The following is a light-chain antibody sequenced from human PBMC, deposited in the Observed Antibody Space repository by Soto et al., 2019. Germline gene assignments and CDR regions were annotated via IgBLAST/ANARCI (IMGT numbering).Light chain of an antibody. CDR3: QQYGSSPGT. CDR2: GAS. V-gene: IGKV3-20*01. J-gene: IGKJ1*01. Sequence: VLTLSPGTLSLSPGERATLSCRASHSISGNFLAWYQQRPGQAPRLLIYGASTRATGIPDRFSGSGSGTDFTLTISRLEPEDFAVYYCQQYGSSPGTFGQGTKVDI. CDR1: HSISGNF.